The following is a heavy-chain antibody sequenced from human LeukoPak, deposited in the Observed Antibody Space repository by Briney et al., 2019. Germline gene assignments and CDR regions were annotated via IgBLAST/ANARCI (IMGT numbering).Heavy chain of an antibody. Sequence: PGGSLRLSCAASGFTFRSYAMSWVRQAPGKGLEWVSAISASGGSSYNADPVKGRFTISRDNSKNTLDLQMNSLRAEDTAVYYCAKDSAIDFWSGYYVNWFDPWGQGTLVTVSS. CDR2: ISASGGSS. CDR1: GFTFRSYA. D-gene: IGHD3-3*01. CDR3: AKDSAIDFWSGYYVNWFDP. J-gene: IGHJ5*02. V-gene: IGHV3-23*01.